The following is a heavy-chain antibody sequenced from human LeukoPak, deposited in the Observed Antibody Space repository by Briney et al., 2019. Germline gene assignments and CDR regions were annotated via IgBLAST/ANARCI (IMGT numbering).Heavy chain of an antibody. J-gene: IGHJ4*02. D-gene: IGHD3-9*01. CDR1: GGSFSSYA. CDR3: ARGGDTFTGSYFHY. Sequence: VASVKVSCKASGGSFSSYAISWVRQAPGQGLEWMGGRIPIFGTANYAQKFQCRVTITAHKSTSPEYMELSSLRSEDTVVYYCARGGDTFTGSYFHYWAQDPLVTVPS. V-gene: IGHV1-69*06. CDR2: RIPIFGTA.